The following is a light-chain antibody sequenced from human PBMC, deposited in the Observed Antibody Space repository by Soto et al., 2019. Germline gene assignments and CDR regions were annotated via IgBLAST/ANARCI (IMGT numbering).Light chain of an antibody. CDR3: QQYNNWPTWT. Sequence: PGERATLSCRASQSVSSYLAWYQQKPGQAPRLLIYDASNRATGIPARFSGSGSGTDFTLTISSLEPEDFAVYYCQQYNNWPTWTFGQGTKVEIK. CDR2: DAS. CDR1: QSVSSY. V-gene: IGKV3-11*01. J-gene: IGKJ1*01.